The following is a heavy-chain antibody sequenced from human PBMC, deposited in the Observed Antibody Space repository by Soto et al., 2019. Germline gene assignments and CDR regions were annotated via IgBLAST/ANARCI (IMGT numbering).Heavy chain of an antibody. D-gene: IGHD6-19*01. Sequence: GGSLRLSCAASGLTFSSYAMSWVRQAPGKGLEWVSAISGSGGSTYYADSVKGRFTISRDNSKNTLYLQMNSLRAEDTAVYYCAKDRSVAGHYYYYGMDVWGQGTTVTVSS. V-gene: IGHV3-23*01. CDR2: ISGSGGST. J-gene: IGHJ6*02. CDR3: AKDRSVAGHYYYYGMDV. CDR1: GLTFSSYA.